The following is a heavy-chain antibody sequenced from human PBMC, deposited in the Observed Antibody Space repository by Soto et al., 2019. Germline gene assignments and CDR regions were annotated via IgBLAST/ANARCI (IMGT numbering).Heavy chain of an antibody. CDR3: ARELIAPRGYYYYGLDV. J-gene: IGHJ6*02. CDR1: GFTFSNYI. Sequence: VGSLRLSCAASGFTFSNYIMNWVRQAPGKGLEWVSTISASSSNIYYADSVKGRFTISRDNAKNSLYLQMNSLRVEDTAVYYCARELIAPRGYYYYGLDVWGQGTTVTVSS. D-gene: IGHD6-6*01. CDR2: ISASSSNI. V-gene: IGHV3-21*01.